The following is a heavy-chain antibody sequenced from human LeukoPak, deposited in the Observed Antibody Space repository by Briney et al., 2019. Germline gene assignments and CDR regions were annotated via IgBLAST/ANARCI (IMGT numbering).Heavy chain of an antibody. V-gene: IGHV3-30*03. D-gene: IGHD3-10*01. J-gene: IGHJ3*02. CDR1: GFTFSSYG. CDR2: ISYDGSNK. Sequence: GGSLRLSCAASGFTFSSYGMHWVRQAPGKGLGWVAVISYDGSNKYYADSVKGRFTISRDNSKNTLYLQMNSLRAEDTAVYYCVFEGRADAFDIWGQGTMVTVPS. CDR3: VFEGRADAFDI.